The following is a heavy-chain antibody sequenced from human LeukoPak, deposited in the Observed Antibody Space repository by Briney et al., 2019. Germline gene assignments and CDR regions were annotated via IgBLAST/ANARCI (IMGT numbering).Heavy chain of an antibody. V-gene: IGHV3-21*04. J-gene: IGHJ4*02. CDR3: AKGRVRGVVDY. CDR1: GFTFSSYW. CDR2: ISSSSSYI. Sequence: GGSLRLSCAASGFTFSSYWMSWVRQAPGKGLEWVSSISSSSSYIYYADSVKGRFTISRDNSKNTLYLQMNSLRAEDTAVYYCAKGRVRGVVDYWGQGTLVTVSS. D-gene: IGHD3-10*01.